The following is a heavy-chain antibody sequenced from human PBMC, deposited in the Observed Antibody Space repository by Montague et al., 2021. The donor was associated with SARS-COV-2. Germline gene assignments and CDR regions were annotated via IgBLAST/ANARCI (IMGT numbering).Heavy chain of an antibody. CDR3: ARKGSGRSDLAY. J-gene: IGHJ4*02. CDR1: GDSISTDNW. V-gene: IGHV4-4*02. D-gene: IGHD1-26*01. CDR2: IYHTGST. Sequence: SETLSLTCVVPGDSISTDNWWTWVRLPPGKGLEWVGVIYHTGSTKYKPSLKSRVSMSVAKSWNQFSLRLTSVTAADTAIYYCARKGSGRSDLAYWGQGTRVTVPS.